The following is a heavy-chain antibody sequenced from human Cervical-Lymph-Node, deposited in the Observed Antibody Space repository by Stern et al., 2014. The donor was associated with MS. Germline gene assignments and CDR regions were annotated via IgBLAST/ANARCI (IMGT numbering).Heavy chain of an antibody. D-gene: IGHD2-15*01. V-gene: IGHV4-34*01. J-gene: IGHJ3*02. CDR2: INHSGST. CDR1: GGSFSGYY. CDR3: ARGGYVYDAFDI. Sequence: QVQLQQWGAGLLKPSETLSLTCAVYGGSFSGYYWSWIRQPPGKGLEWIGEINHSGSTNYNPSHKSRVTLTVDQSKNQFSLKLSSVTAADTAVYYCARGGYVYDAFDIWGQGTMVTVSS.